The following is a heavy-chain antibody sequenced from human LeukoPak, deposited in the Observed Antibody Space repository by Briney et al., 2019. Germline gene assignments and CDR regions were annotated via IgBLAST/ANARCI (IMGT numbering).Heavy chain of an antibody. V-gene: IGHV3-7*01. D-gene: IGHD3-22*01. CDR3: ARISSGGDIDY. CDR1: GFTFSSYW. CDR2: IKQDGSEK. Sequence: GGSLRLSCAASGFTFSSYWMSWVRQAPGKGLEWVANIKQDGSEKYYVDSVEGRFTISRDNAKNSLYLQMNSLRAEDTAVYYCARISSGGDIDYWGQGTLVTVSS. J-gene: IGHJ4*02.